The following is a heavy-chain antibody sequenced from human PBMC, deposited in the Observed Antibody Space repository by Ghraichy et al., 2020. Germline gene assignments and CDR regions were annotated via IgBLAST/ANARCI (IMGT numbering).Heavy chain of an antibody. CDR3: TIDGSRGDHFDF. Sequence: GGSLRLSCTASGFTVSSYWIWWVRQAPGKGLVWVSRISNDGSTTTYADSVKGRFTISRDNAKNTLYLQMNSLRAEDTAVYYCTIDGSRGDHFDFWGQGTLVTVAS. V-gene: IGHV3-74*01. J-gene: IGHJ4*02. CDR1: GFTVSSYW. D-gene: IGHD1-26*01. CDR2: ISNDGSTT.